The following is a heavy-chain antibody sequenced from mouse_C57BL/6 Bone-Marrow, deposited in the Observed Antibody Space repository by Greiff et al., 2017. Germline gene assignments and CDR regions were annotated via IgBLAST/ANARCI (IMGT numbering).Heavy chain of an antibody. V-gene: IGHV1-80*01. CDR1: GYAFSSYW. J-gene: IGHJ3*01. CDR2: IYPGDGDT. CDR3: ARGAY. Sequence: LVESGAELVKPGASVKISCKASGYAFSSYWMNWVKQRPGKSLEWIGQIYPGDGDTNYNGKFKGKATLTADKSSSTASMQLSSLTSDDSAVYFCARGAYWGQGTLVTVSA.